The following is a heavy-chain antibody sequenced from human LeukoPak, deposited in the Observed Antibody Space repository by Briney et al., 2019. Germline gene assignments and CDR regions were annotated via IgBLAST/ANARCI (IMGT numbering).Heavy chain of an antibody. CDR3: ASLMTTMTIHDF. Sequence: GGSLRLSCAASGFTFSSYSMNWVRQAPGKGLEWVSSITGSSSHSYYAAAVKGRFTISRDNAKNSLYLQMNGLRAEDTAVYYCASLMTTMTIHDFWGLGTPVTVSS. CDR1: GFTFSSYS. J-gene: IGHJ4*02. CDR2: ITGSSSHS. D-gene: IGHD4/OR15-4a*01. V-gene: IGHV3-21*01.